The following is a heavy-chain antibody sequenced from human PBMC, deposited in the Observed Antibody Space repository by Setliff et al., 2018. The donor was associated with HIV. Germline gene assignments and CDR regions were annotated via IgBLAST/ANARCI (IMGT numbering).Heavy chain of an antibody. J-gene: IGHJ6*02. CDR1: GHTFTGYY. CDR3: ARARVGYCSSTSCYGVYYYYHMDV. CDR2: INPNGGGT. Sequence: GASVKVSCKASGHTFTGYYMHWVRQAPGQGLEWMGWINPNGGGTNYAQKFQGWVTMTRDTSISTAYMELSRLRSDDTAVYYCARARVGYCSSTSCYGVYYYYHMDVWGQGTTVTVSS. D-gene: IGHD2-2*01. V-gene: IGHV1-2*04.